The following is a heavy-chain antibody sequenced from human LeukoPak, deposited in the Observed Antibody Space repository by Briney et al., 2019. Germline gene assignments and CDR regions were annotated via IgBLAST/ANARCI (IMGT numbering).Heavy chain of an antibody. V-gene: IGHV1-69*13. Sequence: ASVKVSCKASGGTFSSYAISWVRQAPGQGLEWMGGIIPIFGTANYAQKFQGRVTITADESTSTAYMELSSLRSEDTAVYYCARKRLGYCSGGSCPLDHWGQGTLVTVSS. CDR3: ARKRLGYCSGGSCPLDH. J-gene: IGHJ4*02. D-gene: IGHD2-15*01. CDR2: IIPIFGTA. CDR1: GGTFSSYA.